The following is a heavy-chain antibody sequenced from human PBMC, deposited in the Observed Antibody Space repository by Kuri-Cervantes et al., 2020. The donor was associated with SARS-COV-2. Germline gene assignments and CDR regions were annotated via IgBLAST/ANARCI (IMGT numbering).Heavy chain of an antibody. V-gene: IGHV1-3*01. CDR1: GYTFTSYA. D-gene: IGHD3-3*01. J-gene: IGHJ6*02. CDR3: AREDPRRRDFLSGYHPFNYYYYGMDV. Sequence: ASVKVSCKASGYTFTSYAMHWVRQAPGQRLEWMGWINAGNGNTKYSQKFQGRVTITRDTSISTAYMELSRLRSDDTAVYYCAREDPRRRDFLSGYHPFNYYYYGMDVWGQGTTVTVSS. CDR2: INAGNGNT.